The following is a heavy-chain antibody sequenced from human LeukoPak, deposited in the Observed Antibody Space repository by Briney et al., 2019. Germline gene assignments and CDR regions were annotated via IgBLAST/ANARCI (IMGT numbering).Heavy chain of an antibody. CDR2: ISGDSNYI. J-gene: IGHJ4*02. V-gene: IGHV3-21*01. CDR3: ASDRSRVSDY. Sequence: AGGSLRLSCAASGFTFSSYSMNWVRQAPGKGLDWVSAISGDSNYIYYADSMKGRFTISRDNAKNSLYLQMNSLRPEDTAVYYCASDRSRVSDYWGQGTLVTVSS. CDR1: GFTFSSYS.